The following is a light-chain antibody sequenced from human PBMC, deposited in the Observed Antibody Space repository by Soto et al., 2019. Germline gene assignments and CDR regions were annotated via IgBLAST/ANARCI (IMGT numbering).Light chain of an antibody. CDR3: QQYDNWPYT. J-gene: IGKJ2*01. Sequence: EIVMTHSPATLSVSPGGRATPPCRASQSVRNNLAWYQQKPGQAPRFLIYGASTRATAIPARFSGSGSGTEFTLTISSLQSEDFAVYFCQQYDNWPYTFGQGTKLEIK. CDR2: GAS. V-gene: IGKV3-15*01. CDR1: QSVRNN.